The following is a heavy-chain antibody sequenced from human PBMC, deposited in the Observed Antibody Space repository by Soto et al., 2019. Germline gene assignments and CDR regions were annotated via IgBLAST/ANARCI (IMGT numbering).Heavy chain of an antibody. J-gene: IGHJ4*02. CDR3: ARDLGYGAGSYPDY. CDR2: ISSSGSTM. V-gene: IGHV3-48*03. D-gene: IGHD3-10*01. CDR1: GFTFSNYE. Sequence: GGSLRLSCAASGFTFSNYEINWVRQAPGKGLEWVSYISSSGSTMYYADSVKGRFTISRDNAKNSLYLQMNSLRAEDTAVYYCARDLGYGAGSYPDYWGQGTLVTVSS.